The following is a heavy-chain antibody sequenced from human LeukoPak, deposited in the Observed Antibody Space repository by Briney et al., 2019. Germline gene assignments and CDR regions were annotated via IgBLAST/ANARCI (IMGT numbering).Heavy chain of an antibody. CDR1: GYTFTSYD. D-gene: IGHD6-13*01. CDR3: ARGGYSSSWYPNDYYYYYYMDV. Sequence: ASVKVSCKASGYTFTSYDINWVRQATGQGLECMGWMNPNSGNTGYEQKFKGRVTMTRNTYISTAYMELSSLRSEDTAVYYCARGGYSSSWYPNDYYYYYYMDVWGKGTTVTVSS. J-gene: IGHJ6*03. CDR2: MNPNSGNT. V-gene: IGHV1-8*01.